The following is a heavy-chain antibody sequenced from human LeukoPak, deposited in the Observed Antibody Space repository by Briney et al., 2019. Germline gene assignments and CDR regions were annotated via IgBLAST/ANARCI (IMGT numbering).Heavy chain of an antibody. CDR1: GGSISPFF. CDR2: VYHSGTT. Sequence: SETLSLTCTLSGGSISPFFWSWIRQPPGKGLEWIAHVYHSGTTNFNPSLQSRVGISAHASSNQFSRRLTSVTAADTAVYYCARGACSGGSCLDSWGQGTLVTASP. J-gene: IGHJ4*02. V-gene: IGHV4-59*01. D-gene: IGHD2-15*01. CDR3: ARGACSGGSCLDS.